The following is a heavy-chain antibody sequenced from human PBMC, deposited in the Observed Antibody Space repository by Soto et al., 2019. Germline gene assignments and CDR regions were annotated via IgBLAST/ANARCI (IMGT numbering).Heavy chain of an antibody. V-gene: IGHV4-39*01. CDR1: GGSISSSSYY. CDR2: IYYSGST. J-gene: IGHJ4*02. CDR3: ARSDTVTTMGFDY. D-gene: IGHD4-17*01. Sequence: SETLSLTCPVSGGSISSSSYYWGWIRQPPGKGLEWIGSIYYSGSTYYNPSLKSRVTISVDTSKNQFSLKLSSVTAADTAVYYCARSDTVTTMGFDYWGQGTLVTVSS.